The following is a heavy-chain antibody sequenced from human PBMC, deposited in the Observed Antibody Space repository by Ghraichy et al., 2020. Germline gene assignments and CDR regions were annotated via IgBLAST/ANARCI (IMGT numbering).Heavy chain of an antibody. CDR3: AKDRGGTPYYFDY. J-gene: IGHJ4*02. V-gene: IGHV3-23*01. CDR2: ISGRHGST. D-gene: IGHD2-15*01. CDR1: GFAFSSYA. Sequence: GGSLRLSCSASGFAFSSYAMSWVRQAPGKGLEWVSAISGRHGSTYYADSVKGRFIISRDNSKNTLYLQMNSLGAEDTAVYYCAKDRGGTPYYFDYWGQGTLVTVSS.